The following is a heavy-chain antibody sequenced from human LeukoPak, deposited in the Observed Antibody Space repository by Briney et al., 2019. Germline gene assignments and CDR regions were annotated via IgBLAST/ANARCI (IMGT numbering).Heavy chain of an antibody. J-gene: IGHJ4*02. CDR2: IKSKTDGGTT. Sequence: GGSLRLSCAASGFTFSNAWMSWVRQAPGKGLEWVGRIKSKTDGGTTDYAAPVKGRFTISRDDSKNTLYLQMNSLETEDTAVYYCTTGSRYSSSWYNYWGQGTLVTVSS. V-gene: IGHV3-15*01. CDR1: GFTFSNAW. D-gene: IGHD6-13*01. CDR3: TTGSRYSSSWYNY.